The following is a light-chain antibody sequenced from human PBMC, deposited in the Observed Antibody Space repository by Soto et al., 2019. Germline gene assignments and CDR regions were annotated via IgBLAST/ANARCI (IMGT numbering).Light chain of an antibody. CDR2: LGS. J-gene: IGKJ3*01. V-gene: IGKV2-28*01. CDR3: MQGLSGFT. Sequence: DIVMTQSPLSLPVTPGEPASISCRSSQSPLHSNGYNYLEWYLQKPGQSPQLRIYLGSDRASGAPDRFSGSGSGTDFTLKISRVEAEDVGVYYCMQGLSGFTFGPGTKVEIK. CDR1: QSPLHSNGYNY.